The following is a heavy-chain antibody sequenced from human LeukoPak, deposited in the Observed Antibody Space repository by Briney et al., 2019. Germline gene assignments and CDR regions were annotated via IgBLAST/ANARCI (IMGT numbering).Heavy chain of an antibody. CDR1: GFTFDDYG. CDR3: ARVPPSSYGSESDAFDI. V-gene: IGHV3-21*04. D-gene: IGHD3-10*01. J-gene: IGHJ3*02. CDR2: ISSSSSYI. Sequence: GGSLRLSCAASGFTFDDYGMSWVRQAPGKGLEWVSSISSSSSYIYYADSVKGRFTISRDNAKNSLYLQMNSLRAEDTAVYYCARVPPSSYGSESDAFDIWGQGTMVTVSS.